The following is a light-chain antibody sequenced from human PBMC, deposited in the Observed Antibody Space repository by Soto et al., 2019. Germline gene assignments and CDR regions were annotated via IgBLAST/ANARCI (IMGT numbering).Light chain of an antibody. CDR2: NDN. CDR1: SSNIGSHT. V-gene: IGLV1-44*01. J-gene: IGLJ3*02. CDR3: AAWDDSLSGWM. Sequence: QSVLTQPPSASGTPGQRVTISCSGSSSNIGSHTVNWYQQLPGTAPKVLIYNDNQRPSGVPDRFSGSKSGTSASLAISGPHAEDEADYYCAAWDDSLSGWMSGGGTKLTVL.